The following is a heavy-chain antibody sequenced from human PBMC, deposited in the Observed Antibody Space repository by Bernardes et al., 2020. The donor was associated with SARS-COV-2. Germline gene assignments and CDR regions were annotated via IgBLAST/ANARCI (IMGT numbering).Heavy chain of an antibody. V-gene: IGHV4-34*01. Sequence: ETLSLTCAVYGGSFSGYYWSWIRQPPGKGLEWIGEINHSGSTNYNPSLKSRVTISVDTSKNQFSLKLSSVTAADTAVYYCARGSHIVVVPAADYYYYYGMDVWGQGTTVTVSS. CDR2: INHSGST. CDR1: GGSFSGYY. D-gene: IGHD2-2*01. J-gene: IGHJ6*02. CDR3: ARGSHIVVVPAADYYYYYGMDV.